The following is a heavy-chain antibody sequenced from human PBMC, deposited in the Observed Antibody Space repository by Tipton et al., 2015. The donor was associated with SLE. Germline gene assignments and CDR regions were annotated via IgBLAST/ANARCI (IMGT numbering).Heavy chain of an antibody. CDR3: ARLSTRVVRDAFDI. V-gene: IGHV4-4*07. CDR1: GGSISSYY. J-gene: IGHJ3*02. Sequence: TLSLTCTVSGGSISSYYWRWIRQPAGKGLEWIGRIYSSGNTNYNPSLKSRVTLSVDTSKNQFSLKLSSVTAADTAVYYCARLSTRVVRDAFDIWGQGTMVTVYS. CDR2: IYSSGNT.